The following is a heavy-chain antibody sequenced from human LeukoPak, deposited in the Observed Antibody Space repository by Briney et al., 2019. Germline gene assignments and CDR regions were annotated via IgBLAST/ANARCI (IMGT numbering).Heavy chain of an antibody. Sequence: ASVKVSCKASGYTFSSYGVSWLRQAPGQGLEWMGWISPYNGNTNYAQKLQGRVTMTTDTSTSTVYMDLRSLRFGDTAVYYCARGISDFVFFDYWGQGTLVTVSS. CDR1: GYTFSSYG. J-gene: IGHJ4*02. V-gene: IGHV1-18*01. CDR2: ISPYNGNT. CDR3: ARGISDFVFFDY. D-gene: IGHD3-3*01.